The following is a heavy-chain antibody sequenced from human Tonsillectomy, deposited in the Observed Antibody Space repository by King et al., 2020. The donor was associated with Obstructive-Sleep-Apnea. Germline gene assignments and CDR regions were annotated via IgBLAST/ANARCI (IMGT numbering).Heavy chain of an antibody. J-gene: IGHJ6*02. CDR3: ATGXHDYGDYDYYYYGMDV. Sequence: QLVQSGGGVVQPGRSLRLSCAASGFTFSSYGIHWVRQAPGRGLEWVAIISYDGSDKYYADSVKGRFTISRDNSTNTLYLQSNSLGTEDTAVYYCATGXHDYGDYDYYYYGMDVWGQGTTVTVSS. CDR2: ISYDGSDK. CDR1: GFTFSSYG. D-gene: IGHD4-17*01. V-gene: IGHV3-30*03.